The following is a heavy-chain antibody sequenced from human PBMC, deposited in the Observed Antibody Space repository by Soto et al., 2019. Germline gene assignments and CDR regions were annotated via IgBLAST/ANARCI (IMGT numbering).Heavy chain of an antibody. V-gene: IGHV4-4*02. D-gene: IGHD2-2*01. CDR2: ISHSGST. CDR3: ARIADCSITTCSFPSRFHIRGYYYYYGMDV. Sequence: SPTRSVTYAASGGSMRSGNWWTWVCQPQAKGLEWIGEISHSGSTNYNPSLKSRVTISVDKSKNQFSLKLSSVTAADTAVYYCARIADCSITTCSFPSRFHIRGYYYYYGMDVWGQGTTVT. J-gene: IGHJ6*02. CDR1: GGSMRSGNW.